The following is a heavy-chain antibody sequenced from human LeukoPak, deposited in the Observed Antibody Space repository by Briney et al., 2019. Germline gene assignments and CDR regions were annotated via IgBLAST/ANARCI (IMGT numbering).Heavy chain of an antibody. D-gene: IGHD6-19*01. CDR2: TNQDGSKN. CDR1: EFTFSNYW. V-gene: IGHV3-7*01. CDR3: ATTVPGYPDDYFDY. J-gene: IGHJ4*02. Sequence: GGSLRLSCAASEFTFSNYWMSWVRQAPGKGLERVAHTNQDGSKNYYVDSLKGRFTISRDNAKSSLYLQMNSLRAEDTAVYYCATTVPGYPDDYFDYWGQGTLVTVSS.